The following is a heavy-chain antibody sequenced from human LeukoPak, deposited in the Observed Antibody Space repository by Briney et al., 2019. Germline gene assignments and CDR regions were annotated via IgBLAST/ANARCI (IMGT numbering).Heavy chain of an antibody. J-gene: IGHJ4*02. V-gene: IGHV4-61*10. CDR2: IYYSGST. Sequence: SSETLSLTCTVSGGSISSGSHYWTWIRQPAGKGLEWIGYIYYSGSTNYNPSLKSRVTISVDTSKNQFSLKLSSVTAADTAVYYCARAPRGTAMVDFDYWGQGTLVTVSS. CDR3: ARAPRGTAMVDFDY. CDR1: GGSISSGSHY. D-gene: IGHD5-18*01.